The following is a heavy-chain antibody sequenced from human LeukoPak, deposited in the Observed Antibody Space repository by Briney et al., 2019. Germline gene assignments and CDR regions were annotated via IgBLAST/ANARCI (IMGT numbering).Heavy chain of an antibody. CDR3: ARDPATYYYDSSVVDI. Sequence: PGGSLRLSCAASGFTVSSNYMNWVRQAPGKGLEWASVIYSGGSTYYADSVKGRFTISRDNSKNTLYLQMNSLRAEDTAVYYCARDPATYYYDSSVVDIWGQGTMVTVSS. V-gene: IGHV3-53*01. CDR2: IYSGGST. J-gene: IGHJ3*02. CDR1: GFTVSSNY. D-gene: IGHD3-22*01.